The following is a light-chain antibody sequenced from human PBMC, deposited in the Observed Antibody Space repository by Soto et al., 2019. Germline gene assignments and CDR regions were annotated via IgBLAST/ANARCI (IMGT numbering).Light chain of an antibody. J-gene: IGLJ2*01. CDR1: SSDVGTYNL. CDR3: CSYAGSPTPVV. CDR2: DAT. Sequence: SVLTQPASVSGSPGQSITISCTGTSSDVGTYNLVSWYQQHPGKAPKLMIYDATKRPSGVSNRFSGSKSGNTASLTISGLQAEDEADYYCCSYAGSPTPVVFGGGTKLTVL. V-gene: IGLV2-23*01.